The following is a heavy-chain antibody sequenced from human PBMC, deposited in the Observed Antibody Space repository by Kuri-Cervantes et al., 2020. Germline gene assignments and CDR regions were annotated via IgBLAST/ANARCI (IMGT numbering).Heavy chain of an antibody. CDR3: ARVRQENYDFWSGYQYYFDY. Sequence: SLKISCAASGFTFDDYAMHWVRQAPGKGLEWVSGISWNSGSIGYADSVKGRFTISRDNAKNSLYLQMNSLRAEDTAVYYCARVRQENYDFWSGYQYYFDYWGQGTLVTVSS. CDR1: GFTFDDYA. V-gene: IGHV3-9*01. J-gene: IGHJ4*02. CDR2: ISWNSGSI. D-gene: IGHD3-3*01.